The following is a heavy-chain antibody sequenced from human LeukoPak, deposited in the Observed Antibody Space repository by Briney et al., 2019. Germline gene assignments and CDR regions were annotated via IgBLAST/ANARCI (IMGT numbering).Heavy chain of an antibody. CDR3: IKAHSSSWQTFDF. J-gene: IGHJ4*02. CDR1: GFTFSSFG. CDR2: ISSSGRTI. Sequence: GGSLRLSCAGSGFTFSSFGMNWVRQTPGKGLEWVSYISSSGRTIHLADSVKGRFTISRDNAKNSLYLQMNSLRADDTAMYYCIKAHSSSWQTFDFWGQGTLVTVSS. D-gene: IGHD6-13*01. V-gene: IGHV3-48*01.